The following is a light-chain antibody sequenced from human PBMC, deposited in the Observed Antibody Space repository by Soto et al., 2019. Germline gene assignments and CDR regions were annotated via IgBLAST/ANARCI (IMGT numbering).Light chain of an antibody. J-gene: IGLJ2*01. CDR1: SSDVGGYNY. V-gene: IGLV2-14*01. Sequence: QYALTQPASVSGSPGQSITISCSGTSSDVGGYNYVSWYQQHPGKAPKLMIYEVANRPSGVSDRFSGSKSGNTASLTISGLQAEDEADYYCTSKTSRSYVVFGGGTKVTVL. CDR3: TSKTSRSYVV. CDR2: EVA.